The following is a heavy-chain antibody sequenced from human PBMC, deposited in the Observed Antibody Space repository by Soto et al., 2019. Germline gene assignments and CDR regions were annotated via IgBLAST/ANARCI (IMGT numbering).Heavy chain of an antibody. CDR3: AGVSASVTQAPLRD. J-gene: IGHJ4*02. D-gene: IGHD2-21*02. CDR1: GGTFSTYS. Sequence: VQLVQSGAEVRQPGSSVRVSCKASGGTFSTYSVTWVRQAPGQGLEWMGGIIPIYDSPHYAQKFLGRVTLTADTSTNTAYMVGSRLPSQYTALYFCAGVSASVTQAPLRDWGQGNLVLVSS. V-gene: IGHV1-69*06. CDR2: IIPIYDSP.